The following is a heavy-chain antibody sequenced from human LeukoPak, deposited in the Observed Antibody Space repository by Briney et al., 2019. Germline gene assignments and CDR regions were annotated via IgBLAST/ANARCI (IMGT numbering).Heavy chain of an antibody. Sequence: PGGSLRLSCAASGFTFSSYAMSWVRQAPGKGLEWVSSISSRSNYIYYADSVKGRFTISRDNAKNSLYLQMNSLTADDTAVYYCARGRVVVLAATRTSLGSWGQGTLVTVSS. J-gene: IGHJ5*02. CDR3: ARGRVVVLAATRTSLGS. CDR1: GFTFSSYA. CDR2: ISSRSNYI. D-gene: IGHD2-15*01. V-gene: IGHV3-21*01.